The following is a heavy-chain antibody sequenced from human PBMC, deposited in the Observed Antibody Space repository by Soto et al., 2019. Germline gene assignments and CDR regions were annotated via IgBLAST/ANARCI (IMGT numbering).Heavy chain of an antibody. CDR2: IYPGDSDT. CDR1: GYSFASHW. J-gene: IGHJ4*02. CDR3: ARYSGSYWHYLDF. V-gene: IGHV5-51*01. Sequence: LKISCKGSGYSFASHWVAWVRQMPEKGLEWIGTIYPGDSDTKYSPAFRGQVTISADTSVSTAYLQWRSLEATDSAIYYCARYSGSYWHYLDFWGQGALVTVSS. D-gene: IGHD1-26*01.